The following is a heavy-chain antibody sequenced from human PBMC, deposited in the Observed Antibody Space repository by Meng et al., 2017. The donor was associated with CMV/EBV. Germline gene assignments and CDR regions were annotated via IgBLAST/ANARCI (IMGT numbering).Heavy chain of an antibody. Sequence: SGPTLANPTEIFTLTCTVSGFSLSNARMGVSWIRLLPGKALECLAHIFSNDEKSYSTSLKSRLTISKDTTKSQVVLTMTNMDRVSTATYYCARIGRYYDFWSGYQNWFDPWGQGTLVTVSS. CDR3: ARIGRYYDFWSGYQNWFDP. D-gene: IGHD3-3*01. J-gene: IGHJ5*02. CDR2: IFSNDEK. V-gene: IGHV2-26*01. CDR1: GFSLSNARMG.